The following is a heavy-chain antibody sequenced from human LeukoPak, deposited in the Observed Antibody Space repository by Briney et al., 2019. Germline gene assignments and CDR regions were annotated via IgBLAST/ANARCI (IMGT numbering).Heavy chain of an antibody. V-gene: IGHV1-8*01. CDR1: GYTFTSYD. D-gene: IGHD6-6*01. Sequence: ASVKVSCKASGYTFTSYDINWVRQATGQGLEWMGWMNPNSGNTGYAQKFQGRVTMTRNTSISTAYMELSSLRSEDTAVYCCARVKIDEQLGYYFDYWGQGTLVTVSS. CDR3: ARVKIDEQLGYYFDY. CDR2: MNPNSGNT. J-gene: IGHJ4*02.